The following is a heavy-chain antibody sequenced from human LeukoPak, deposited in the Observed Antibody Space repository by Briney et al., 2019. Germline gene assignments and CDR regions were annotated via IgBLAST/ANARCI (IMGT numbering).Heavy chain of an antibody. Sequence: SETLSLTCTVSGGSISSYYWSWIRQPPGKGLEWIGYIYYSGSTNYNPSLKSRVTISVDTSKNQFSLKLSSATAADTAVYYCARVPLEWLLPDYWGQGTLVTVSS. D-gene: IGHD3-3*01. CDR3: ARVPLEWLLPDY. V-gene: IGHV4-59*01. J-gene: IGHJ4*02. CDR1: GGSISSYY. CDR2: IYYSGST.